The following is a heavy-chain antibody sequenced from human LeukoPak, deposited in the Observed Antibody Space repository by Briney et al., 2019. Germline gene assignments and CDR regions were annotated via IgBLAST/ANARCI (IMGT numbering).Heavy chain of an antibody. CDR2: IKTDGSQI. D-gene: IGHD7-27*01. CDR3: ARDLNWETY. J-gene: IGHJ4*02. CDR1: GFTFSDNY. V-gene: IGHV3-7*01. Sequence: GGSLRLSCAASGFTFSDNYMTWVRQAPGKGLEWVANIKTDGSQIYYLDSVKGRFTISRDNAKNSLYLQMNSLRAEDTAVYYCARDLNWETYWGQGTLVSDSS.